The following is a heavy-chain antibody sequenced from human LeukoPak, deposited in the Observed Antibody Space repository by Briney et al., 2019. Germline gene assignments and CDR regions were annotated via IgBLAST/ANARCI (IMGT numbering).Heavy chain of an antibody. J-gene: IGHJ5*02. V-gene: IGHV3-30-3*01. CDR1: GFTFSSYA. CDR3: ARGGIPVVFWFDP. Sequence: GGSLRLSCAASGFTFSSYAMHWVRQAPGKGLEWVAVISYDGSNKYYADSVKGRFTISRDNSKNTLYLQMNSLRAEDTAVYYCARGGIPVVFWFDPWGQGTLVTVSS. D-gene: IGHD2-15*01. CDR2: ISYDGSNK.